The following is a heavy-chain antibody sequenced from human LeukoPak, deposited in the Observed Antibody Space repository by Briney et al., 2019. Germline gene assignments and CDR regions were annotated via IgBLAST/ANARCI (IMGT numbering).Heavy chain of an antibody. D-gene: IGHD3-22*01. V-gene: IGHV1-46*01. Sequence: ASVKVSFKASGYTFTSYYMHWVRQAPGQGLEWMGIINPSGGSTSYAQKFQGRVTMTRDTSTSTVYMELSSLRSEDTAVYYCARDGYYYDSSGYYLDYWGQGTLVTVSS. CDR1: GYTFTSYY. J-gene: IGHJ4*02. CDR2: INPSGGST. CDR3: ARDGYYYDSSGYYLDY.